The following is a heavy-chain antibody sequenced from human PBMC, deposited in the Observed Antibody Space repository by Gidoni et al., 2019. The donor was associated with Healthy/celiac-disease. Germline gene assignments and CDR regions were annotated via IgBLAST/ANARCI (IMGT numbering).Heavy chain of an antibody. D-gene: IGHD5-18*01. CDR3: ARVQGGYSYGLHPLYYFDY. Sequence: QVQLPESGPGLVQSSQTLSLTCTVSCGSISSARYSWSWILQPAGKRLEWIGRSYTSGSTNYNPSLKSRVNISVDTPKNQFALKGSSVIAEDTAVYYCARVQGGYSYGLHPLYYFDYWGQGTLVTVSS. V-gene: IGHV4-61*02. CDR2: SYTSGST. J-gene: IGHJ4*02. CDR1: CGSISSARYS.